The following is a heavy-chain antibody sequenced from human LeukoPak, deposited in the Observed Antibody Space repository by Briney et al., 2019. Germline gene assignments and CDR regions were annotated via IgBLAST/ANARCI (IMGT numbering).Heavy chain of an antibody. CDR2: MNPKSGNT. J-gene: IGHJ4*02. CDR1: GYTFTNYD. CDR3: TRCVTPRTNCYAY. Sequence: ASVKVSCKASGYTFTNYDINWVRQATGQGLEWMGWMNPKSGNTGNAQNFQGRVTVTRSTSISTAYMELSSLRSEDTAVYYCTRCVTPRTNCYAYWGQGALVTVSS. D-gene: IGHD4-23*01. V-gene: IGHV1-8*03.